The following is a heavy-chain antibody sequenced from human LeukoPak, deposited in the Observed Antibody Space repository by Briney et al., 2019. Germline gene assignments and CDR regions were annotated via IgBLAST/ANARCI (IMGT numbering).Heavy chain of an antibody. Sequence: GGSLSLSCAASGXTFSRYDMHWVRQTTGKGLEWVSAIGTAGDTYYPGSVQGRFTISRENAKNSLYLQMNSLRAGDTAVYYCARAVVRGVTPDSYNYYGMDVWGQGTTVTVSS. D-gene: IGHD3-10*01. J-gene: IGHJ6*02. V-gene: IGHV3-13*04. CDR3: ARAVVRGVTPDSYNYYGMDV. CDR2: IGTAGDT. CDR1: GXTFSRYD.